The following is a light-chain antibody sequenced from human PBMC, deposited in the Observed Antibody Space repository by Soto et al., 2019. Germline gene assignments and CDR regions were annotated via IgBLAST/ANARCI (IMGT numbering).Light chain of an antibody. CDR1: SSDVGGYDY. V-gene: IGLV2-14*01. Sequence: QSALTQPASVSGSPGQSITISCTGTSSDVGGYDYVSWYQQHPGKAPKLMIYEVSNRPSGVSTRFSGSKSGNTASLTISGLQAQDEADYYCASFTWSSTWVFGGGTKVTVL. CDR2: EVS. J-gene: IGLJ3*02. CDR3: ASFTWSSTWV.